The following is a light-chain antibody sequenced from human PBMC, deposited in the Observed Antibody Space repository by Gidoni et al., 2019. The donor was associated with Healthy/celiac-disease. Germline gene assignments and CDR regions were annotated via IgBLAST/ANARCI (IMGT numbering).Light chain of an antibody. J-gene: IGLJ2*01. CDR2: SNN. CDR1: RPNIGSNT. Sequence: QSVLTQPPSASGTPGQRVTIPCSGSRPNIGSNTVNWYQQPPGTAPKLLIYSNNQRPSGVPDRFSGSKSGTSASLAISGLQSEDEADYYCAAWDDSLNGRHVVFGGGTKLTVL. V-gene: IGLV1-44*01. CDR3: AAWDDSLNGRHVV.